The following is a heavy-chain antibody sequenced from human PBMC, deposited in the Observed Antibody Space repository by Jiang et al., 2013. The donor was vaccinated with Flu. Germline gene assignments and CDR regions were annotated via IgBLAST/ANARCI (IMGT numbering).Heavy chain of an antibody. D-gene: IGHD3-22*01. J-gene: IGHJ4*02. V-gene: IGHV1-58*02. Sequence: GAEVKKPGTSVKVSCEASGFTFTNSLIQWVRQARGQRLEWMGWIVVGSGDTIYAQNFQERVTITRDLSTSTAYLELRSLRSEDTAVYYCARGGPGGKMIVVYYFDYWGQGTLVTVSS. CDR2: IVVGSGDT. CDR1: GFTFTNSL. CDR3: ARGGPGGKMIVVYYFDY.